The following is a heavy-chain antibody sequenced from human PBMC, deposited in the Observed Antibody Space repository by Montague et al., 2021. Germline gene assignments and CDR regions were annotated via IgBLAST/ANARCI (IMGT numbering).Heavy chain of an antibody. Sequence: SETLSLTCSVSGASISDYYWSWIRQPPGKGLEWIGHIYYSRRTDYNHYLKSRVTISVDTSKNQFSLKLSSVTAADTAFYYCSVTKPHYYYGMDAWGQGTTVTVSS. D-gene: IGHD2-21*02. V-gene: IGHV4-59*01. CDR3: SVTKPHYYYGMDA. CDR2: IYYSRRT. J-gene: IGHJ6*02. CDR1: GASISDYY.